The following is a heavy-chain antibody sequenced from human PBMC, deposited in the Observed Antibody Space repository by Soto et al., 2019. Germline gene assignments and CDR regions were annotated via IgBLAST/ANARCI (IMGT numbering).Heavy chain of an antibody. V-gene: IGHV4-30-4*01. Sequence: QVQLQESGPGLVEPSQTLSLTCTVSGGSISSGDYYWSWIRQPPGKGLEWIGHIYNSGSTYSNPSLKSRVTISVDTSKNQFSLKLSSVTAADTAVYYCARGPGADKVGYWGQGTLVTVSS. CDR3: ARGPGADKVGY. CDR1: GGSISSGDYY. J-gene: IGHJ4*02. CDR2: IYNSGST.